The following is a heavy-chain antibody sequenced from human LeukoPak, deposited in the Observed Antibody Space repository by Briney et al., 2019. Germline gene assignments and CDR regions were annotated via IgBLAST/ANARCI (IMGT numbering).Heavy chain of an antibody. J-gene: IGHJ6*02. Sequence: GASVTVSCKASGGTFSSYAISWVRQAPGQGLEWMGRIIPILGIANYAQKFQGRVTITADKSTSTAYMELSSLRSEDTAVYYCAADTITIFGVGTLMDVWGQGTTVTVSS. CDR2: IIPILGIA. D-gene: IGHD3-3*01. CDR1: GGTFSSYA. CDR3: AADTITIFGVGTLMDV. V-gene: IGHV1-69*04.